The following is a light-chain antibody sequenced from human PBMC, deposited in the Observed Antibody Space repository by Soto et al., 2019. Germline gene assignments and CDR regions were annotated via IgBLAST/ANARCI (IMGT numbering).Light chain of an antibody. Sequence: QSVLTQPASVSGSPGQSITISCAGTSSDIGGYNYVSWYQQHPGKAPKVMIYEVSNRPSGVSNRFSGSKSGNTASLTISGLQAEDEADYYCCSYAGHSTYVFAGGTRSPS. CDR1: SSDIGGYNY. CDR3: CSYAGHSTYV. V-gene: IGLV2-14*01. J-gene: IGLJ1*01. CDR2: EVS.